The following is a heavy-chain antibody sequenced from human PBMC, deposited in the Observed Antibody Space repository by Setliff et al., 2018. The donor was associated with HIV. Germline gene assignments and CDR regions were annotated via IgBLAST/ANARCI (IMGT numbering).Heavy chain of an antibody. CDR2: ISHSGST. Sequence: NPSETLSLTCAVYGGPSSGYWSWVRQSPGKGLEWIGEISHSGSTNYNLSLKSRAAISADTSKKQFSLKLTSVTAADTGIYYCVASSSWSCRLNYWGQGTQVTSPQ. CDR3: VASSSWSCRLNY. V-gene: IGHV4-34*01. D-gene: IGHD6-13*01. CDR1: GGPSSGY. J-gene: IGHJ4*02.